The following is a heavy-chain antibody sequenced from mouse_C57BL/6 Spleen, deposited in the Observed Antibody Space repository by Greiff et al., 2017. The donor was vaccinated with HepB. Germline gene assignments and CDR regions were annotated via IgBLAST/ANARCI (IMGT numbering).Heavy chain of an antibody. V-gene: IGHV1-64*01. Sequence: VQLQQPGAELVKPGASVKLSCKASGYTFTSYWMHWVKQRPGQGLEWIGMIHPNSGSTNYNEKFKSKATLTVDKSSSTAYMQLSSLTSEDSAVYYCASPIYYYGSSYGWGQGTTLTVSS. CDR3: ASPIYYYGSSYG. D-gene: IGHD1-1*01. J-gene: IGHJ2*01. CDR1: GYTFTSYW. CDR2: IHPNSGST.